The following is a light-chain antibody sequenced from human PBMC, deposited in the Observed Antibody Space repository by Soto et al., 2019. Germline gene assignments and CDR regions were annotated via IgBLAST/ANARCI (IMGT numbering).Light chain of an antibody. Sequence: QSVLTQPASVSGSPGQSITISCTGTSSDVGGYNYVSWYQPHPGKAPKLMIYEVSNRPSGVSNRFSGSKSGNTASLTISGLQAEDEADYYCSSYTSNATVVFGGGTKLTVL. CDR3: SSYTSNATVV. V-gene: IGLV2-14*01. CDR2: EVS. J-gene: IGLJ2*01. CDR1: SSDVGGYNY.